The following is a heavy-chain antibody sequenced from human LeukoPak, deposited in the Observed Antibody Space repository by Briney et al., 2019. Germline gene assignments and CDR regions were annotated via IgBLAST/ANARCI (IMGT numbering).Heavy chain of an antibody. CDR1: GFTFSSYA. CDR3: AKESWNYYGSGSYEDY. J-gene: IGHJ4*02. CDR2: ISGSGGST. D-gene: IGHD3-10*01. Sequence: GGSLRLSCAASGFTFSSYAMSWVRQAPGKGLGWVSAISGSGGSTYYADSVKGRFTISRDNSKNTLFLQMNSLRAEDTAVYYCAKESWNYYGSGSYEDYWGQGTLVTVSS. V-gene: IGHV3-23*01.